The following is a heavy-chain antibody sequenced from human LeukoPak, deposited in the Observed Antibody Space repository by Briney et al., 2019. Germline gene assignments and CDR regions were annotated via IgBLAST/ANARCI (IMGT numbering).Heavy chain of an antibody. Sequence: SETLSLTCAVSGGSISSGGYSWSWIRQPPGKGLEWIGYIYHSGSTYYNPSLKSRVTISVDRSKNQFSLKLSSVTAADTAVYYCARDTVVVPARFDYWGQGTLVTVSS. V-gene: IGHV4-30-2*01. CDR1: GGSISSGGYS. J-gene: IGHJ4*02. CDR3: ARDTVVVPARFDY. D-gene: IGHD2-2*01. CDR2: IYHSGST.